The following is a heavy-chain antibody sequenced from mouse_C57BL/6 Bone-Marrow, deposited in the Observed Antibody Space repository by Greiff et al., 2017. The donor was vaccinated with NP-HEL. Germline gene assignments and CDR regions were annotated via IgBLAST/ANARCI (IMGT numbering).Heavy chain of an antibody. CDR3: ARDQLSYAMDY. V-gene: IGHV5-4*01. D-gene: IGHD3-3*01. CDR1: GFTFSSYA. CDR2: ISDGGSYT. Sequence: EVMLVESGGGLVKPGGSLKLSCAASGFTFSSYAMSWVRQTPEKRLEWVATISDGGSYTYYPDNVKGRFTISRDNAKNNLYLQMSHLKSEDTAMYYCARDQLSYAMDYWGQGTSVTVSS. J-gene: IGHJ4*01.